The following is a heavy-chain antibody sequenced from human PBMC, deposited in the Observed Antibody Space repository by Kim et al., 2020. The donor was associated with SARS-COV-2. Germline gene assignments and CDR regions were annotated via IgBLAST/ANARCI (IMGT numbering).Heavy chain of an antibody. V-gene: IGHV4-39*01. D-gene: IGHD3-10*01. CDR1: GGSISSSSYY. Sequence: SETLSLTCTVSGGSISSSSYYWGWMRQPPGKGLEWIGRIYYSGSTYYNPSLKSRVTISVDTSKNLFSLKLSSVTAADTAVYYCARHSVLSPNLGPWGQG. J-gene: IGHJ5*02. CDR2: IYYSGST. CDR3: ARHSVLSPNLGP.